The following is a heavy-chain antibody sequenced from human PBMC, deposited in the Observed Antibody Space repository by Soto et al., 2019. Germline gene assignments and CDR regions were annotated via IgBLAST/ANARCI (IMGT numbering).Heavy chain of an antibody. CDR2: INYSGGT. J-gene: IGHJ6*02. CDR3: ARQGFGELHGLVDV. D-gene: IGHD3-10*01. Sequence: QVQLQESGPRLVKPSETLSLTCTVSGGSLRSYYSSWFLQPPGKGLEWVGYINYSGGTFYNPSLKSRVTMSVDTSNNQYSLMVNSVTATDTAVYYCARQGFGELHGLVDVWGQGTTVTVSS. CDR1: GGSLRSYY. V-gene: IGHV4-59*08.